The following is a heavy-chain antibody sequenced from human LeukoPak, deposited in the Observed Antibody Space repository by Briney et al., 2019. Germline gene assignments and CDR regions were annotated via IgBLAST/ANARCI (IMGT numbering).Heavy chain of an antibody. CDR1: GFTFSSYS. V-gene: IGHV3-48*01. J-gene: IGHJ6*03. Sequence: GGSLRLSCAASGFTFSSYSMNWVRQAPGKGLEWVSYISSSSSTIYYADSVKGRFTISRDNSKNTLYLQMNSLRAEDTAVYYCARGPSPVPGDYYYYMDVWGKGTTVTVSS. CDR3: ARGPSPVPGDYYYYMDV. D-gene: IGHD3-10*01. CDR2: ISSSSSTI.